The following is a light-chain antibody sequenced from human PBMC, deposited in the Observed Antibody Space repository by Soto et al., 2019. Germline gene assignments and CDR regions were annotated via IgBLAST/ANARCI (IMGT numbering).Light chain of an antibody. CDR1: QRVSRNY. CDR3: QQRSNWPPIT. J-gene: IGKJ5*01. V-gene: IGKV3-11*01. Sequence: ETVISQSPGTPSLSPGERATPSCRARQRVSRNYLAWYQQNHGKAPRLLTYGASNRATGIPARFSGSGSGTDFALTISSLEPADFAVYYCQQRSNWPPITFGQGTRLEIK. CDR2: GAS.